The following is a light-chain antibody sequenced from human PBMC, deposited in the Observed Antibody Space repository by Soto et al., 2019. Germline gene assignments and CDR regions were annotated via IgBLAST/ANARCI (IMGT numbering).Light chain of an antibody. Sequence: DIQLTQSPSFLSASVGDRVTITCRASQGISSYLAWYQQKPGKAPKLLIYAASTLQSGVPSRFSGSGAGTEFTLIISSLQPEYFATYYCQQLNSYSIFTFGPGTKVDIK. CDR1: QGISSY. V-gene: IGKV1-9*01. J-gene: IGKJ3*01. CDR3: QQLNSYSIFT. CDR2: AAS.